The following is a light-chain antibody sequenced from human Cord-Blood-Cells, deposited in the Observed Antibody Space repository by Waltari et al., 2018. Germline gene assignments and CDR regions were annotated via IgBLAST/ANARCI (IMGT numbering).Light chain of an antibody. CDR1: QGISSY. V-gene: IGKV1-8*01. CDR2: AAF. J-gene: IGKJ1*01. Sequence: AIRMTQSPSSLSASTGDRVTITCLASQGISSYLAWYQQKPGKAPKLLIYAAFTVQSGVPSRFSGSGSGTDFTLTISCLQSEDFATYYCQQYYSYPWTFGQGTKVEIK. CDR3: QQYYSYPWT.